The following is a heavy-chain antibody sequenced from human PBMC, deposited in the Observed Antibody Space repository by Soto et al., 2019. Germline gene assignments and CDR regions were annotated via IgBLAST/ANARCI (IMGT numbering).Heavy chain of an antibody. CDR3: ARVENIEPPRGGGPTPHFDY. CDR2: INPTSGST. CDR1: EYTFINSY. J-gene: IGHJ4*02. V-gene: IGHV1-46*01. Sequence: QVRLVQSGAEVKKPGASVKVSCKASEYTFINSYIHWVRQAPGQGLEWMGIINPTSGSTSSAQRFHDTLTMTRDTSTKTVYMQLRSLKSHDTAVYSCARVENIEPPRGGGPTPHFDYWGQGTLVTVSS. D-gene: IGHD3-16*01.